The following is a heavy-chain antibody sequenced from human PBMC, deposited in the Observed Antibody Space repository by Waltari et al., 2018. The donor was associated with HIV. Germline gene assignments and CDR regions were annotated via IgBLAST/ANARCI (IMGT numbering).Heavy chain of an antibody. CDR3: SRAVNAVGAPHWFAP. Sequence: QVQLVQTEAEVKQTAASVTVACKASGSIYNNYALNSVRQANGQGLEWMGWINPNSRNTCYAQKCQGRFTMTRDTSITTAYMELSILKSEDTAVYYWSRAVNAVGAPHWFAPWGQGTLVTVSS. D-gene: IGHD1-26*01. CDR1: GSIYNNYA. V-gene: IGHV1-8*01. CDR2: INPNSRNT. J-gene: IGHJ5*02.